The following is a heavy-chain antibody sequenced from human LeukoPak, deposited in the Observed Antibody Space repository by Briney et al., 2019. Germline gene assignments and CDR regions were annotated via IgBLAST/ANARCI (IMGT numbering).Heavy chain of an antibody. CDR1: GFTLSSHN. D-gene: IGHD1-7*01. CDR3: ARNYDY. J-gene: IGHJ4*02. Sequence: GGSLRLSCAASGFTLSSHNMNWVRQAPGKGLEWVSYISSGGTTMQYADSVKGRFTISRDNAKNSLYLQMNSLRDEDTAVYYCARNYDYWGQGTPVTVSS. V-gene: IGHV3-48*02. CDR2: ISSGGTTM.